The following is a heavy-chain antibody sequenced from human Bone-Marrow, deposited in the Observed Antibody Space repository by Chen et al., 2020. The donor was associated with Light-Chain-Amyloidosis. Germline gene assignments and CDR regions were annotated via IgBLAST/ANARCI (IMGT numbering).Heavy chain of an antibody. Sequence: EVQLEQSGPEVKKHGESLKISCKGSGYTFPNYWIGWVRQMPGKGLEWMGVIYPDDSDARYSPSFEGQVTFSADKSITTSYLQWRSLKASDTAMYYCARRRDGYNFDYWGQVTLVTVSS. V-gene: IGHV5-51*01. CDR3: ARRRDGYNFDY. D-gene: IGHD5-12*01. J-gene: IGHJ4*02. CDR1: GYTFPNYW. CDR2: IYPDDSDA.